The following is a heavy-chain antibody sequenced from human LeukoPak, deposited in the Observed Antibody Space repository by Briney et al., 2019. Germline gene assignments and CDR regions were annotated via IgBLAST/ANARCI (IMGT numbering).Heavy chain of an antibody. V-gene: IGHV1-2*06. CDR3: ARVMKATVRTSNFDY. Sequence: AAVKVSCKASGYTFTDYYMYWVRQAPGQGLEWMGRINPNSGDTFYAQKFQGRVTMTRDTSISTAYMELSRLRSDDTAVYYCARVMKATVRTSNFDYWGQGTLVTVSS. J-gene: IGHJ4*02. CDR2: INPNSGDT. D-gene: IGHD4-17*01. CDR1: GYTFTDYY.